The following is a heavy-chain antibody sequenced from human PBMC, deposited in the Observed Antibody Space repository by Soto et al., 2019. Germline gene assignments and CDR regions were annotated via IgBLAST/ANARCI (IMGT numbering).Heavy chain of an antibody. V-gene: IGHV4-31*03. CDR2: IYYSGST. CDR3: ARRASSGRDPFGFEY. D-gene: IGHD6-6*01. J-gene: IGHJ4*02. CDR1: GGSISGVCGYY. Sequence: QVHLQESGPGLVKASQTLSLTCTVSGGSISGVCGYYWSWIRQHPGKCLEWIGYIYYSGSTYYNPYLNSRANISVDTSEHQFSLKLSSVSAADTAVYYGARRASSGRDPFGFEYWGQGTLVAVSS.